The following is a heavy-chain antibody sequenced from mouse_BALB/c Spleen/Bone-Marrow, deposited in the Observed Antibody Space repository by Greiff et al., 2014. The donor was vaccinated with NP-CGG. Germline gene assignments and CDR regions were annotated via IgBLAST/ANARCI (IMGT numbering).Heavy chain of an antibody. V-gene: IGHV1S81*02. CDR2: INLSNGGT. J-gene: IGHJ1*01. Sequence: QVQLKESGAELVKPGASVKLSCKASGYSFTNYYMYWVKRRPGQGLEWIGEINLSNGGTNFNEKFKNKATLTVDKSSSTAYMQLSSLTSEDSAVYYCTRSTYGYWYFDVWGAGTTVTVSS. CDR1: GYSFTNYY. D-gene: IGHD1-1*01. CDR3: TRSTYGYWYFDV.